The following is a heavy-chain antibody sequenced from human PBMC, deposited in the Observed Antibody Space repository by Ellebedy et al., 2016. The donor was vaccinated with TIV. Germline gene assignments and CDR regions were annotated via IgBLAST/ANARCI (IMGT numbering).Heavy chain of an antibody. Sequence: SQTLSLTCAISGDSVSSNSAAWNWIRQSPARGLEWLGRTYYRSKWYNDYAVSVTTRITINPDTSKNQFSLQLNSVTPDDTAMYFCARGPLYDNSGYYFSSWGQGTLVTVSS. D-gene: IGHD3-22*01. CDR1: GDSVSSNSAA. CDR2: TYYRSKWYN. CDR3: ARGPLYDNSGYYFSS. V-gene: IGHV6-1*01. J-gene: IGHJ4*02.